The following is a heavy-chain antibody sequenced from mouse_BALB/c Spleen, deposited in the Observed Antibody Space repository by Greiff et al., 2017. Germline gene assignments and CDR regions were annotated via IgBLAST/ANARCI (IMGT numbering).Heavy chain of an antibody. CDR1: GYTFTSYV. CDR3: ARGGAYGSSYGFAY. D-gene: IGHD1-1*01. Sequence: VQLQQSGPELVKPGASVKMSCKASGYTFTSYVMHWVKQKPGQGLEWIGYINPYNDGTKYNEKFKGKATLTSDKSSSTAYMELSSLTSEDSAVYYCARGGAYGSSYGFAYWGQGTLVTVSA. J-gene: IGHJ3*01. V-gene: IGHV1-14*01. CDR2: INPYNDGT.